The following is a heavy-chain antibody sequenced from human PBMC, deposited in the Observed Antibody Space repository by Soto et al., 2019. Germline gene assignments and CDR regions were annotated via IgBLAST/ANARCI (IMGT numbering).Heavy chain of an antibody. D-gene: IGHD5-12*01. Sequence: GGSLRLSCAASGLTFSDYYMGWIRQAPGKGLEWVSYISSSGSTIYYADSVKGRFTISRDNAKNSLYLQMNSLRAEETAMYYCARGPGDGYNSVPRWGQGTLVTVSS. CDR3: ARGPGDGYNSVPR. CDR2: ISSSGSTI. J-gene: IGHJ4*02. V-gene: IGHV3-11*01. CDR1: GLTFSDYY.